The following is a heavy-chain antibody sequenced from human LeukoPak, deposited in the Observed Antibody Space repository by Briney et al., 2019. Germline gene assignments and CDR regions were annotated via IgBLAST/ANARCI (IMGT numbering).Heavy chain of an antibody. CDR3: ASYIKGGYSYGYNY. J-gene: IGHJ4*02. CDR2: IIPIFGTA. Sequence: ASVKVSCKASGGTFSSYAISWVRQAPGRGLEWMGGIIPIFGTANYAQKFQGRVTITADESTSTAYMELSSLRSEDTAVYYCASYIKGGYSYGYNYWGQGTLVTVSS. D-gene: IGHD5-18*01. CDR1: GGTFSSYA. V-gene: IGHV1-69*13.